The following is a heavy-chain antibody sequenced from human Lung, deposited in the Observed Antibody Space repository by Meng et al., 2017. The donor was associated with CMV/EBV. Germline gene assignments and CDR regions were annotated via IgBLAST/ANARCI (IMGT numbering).Heavy chain of an antibody. J-gene: IGHJ4*02. CDR3: ARVGWEHVADY. Sequence: SXTXSLXCTVPGYSISSGYYWGWIRQPPGKGLEWIGSIYHSGSTYYNPSLKSRVTISVDTSKNQFSLKLSSVTAADTAVYYCARVGWEHVADYWGQGSLVTVSS. D-gene: IGHD1-26*01. CDR1: GYSISSGYY. V-gene: IGHV4-38-2*02. CDR2: IYHSGST.